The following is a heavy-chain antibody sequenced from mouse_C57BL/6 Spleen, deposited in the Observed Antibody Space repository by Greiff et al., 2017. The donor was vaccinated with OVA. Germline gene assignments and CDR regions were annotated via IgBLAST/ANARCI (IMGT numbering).Heavy chain of an antibody. CDR1: GYTFTSYW. CDR2: IYPGSGST. V-gene: IGHV1-55*01. J-gene: IGHJ4*01. D-gene: IGHD2-10*02. Sequence: QVHVKQPGAELVKPGASVKMSCKASGYTFTSYWITWVKQRPGQGLEWIGDIYPGSGSTNYNEKFKSKATLTVDTSSSTAYMQLSSLTSEDSAVYYCARYGNYGGYAMDYWGQGTSVTVSS. CDR3: ARYGNYGGYAMDY.